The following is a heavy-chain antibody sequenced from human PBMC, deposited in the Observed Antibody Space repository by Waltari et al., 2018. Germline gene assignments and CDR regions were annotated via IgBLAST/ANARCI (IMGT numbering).Heavy chain of an antibody. Sequence: QVQLQESGPGQVKPSGIMSVPCAVAGDSISGTYWWSWVRQPPGKGLEWIGQIHGSGRSNYNPSRESRVTVSIDTSNNHFSLKVTSATAADTAVYYCARDRGRGLYLDSWGQGTLVTVSP. CDR1: GDSISGTYW. J-gene: IGHJ4*02. V-gene: IGHV4-4*02. D-gene: IGHD2-15*01. CDR3: ARDRGRGLYLDS. CDR2: IHGSGRS.